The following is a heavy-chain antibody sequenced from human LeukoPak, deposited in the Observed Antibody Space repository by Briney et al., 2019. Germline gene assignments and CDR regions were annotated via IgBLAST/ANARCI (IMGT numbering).Heavy chain of an antibody. CDR1: GFTFRSYG. J-gene: IGHJ5*02. D-gene: IGHD3-22*01. V-gene: IGHV3-33*01. Sequence: PGGSLRLSCAASGFTFRSYGMHWVRQAPGKGLEWVAVIWCDGSKKYYADSVKGRFTISRDNSNNTLYLQMNSLRADDMAVYYCVRCSVRGSVYASGVNWFDPWGQGTLVTVSS. CDR3: VRCSVRGSVYASGVNWFDP. CDR2: IWCDGSKK.